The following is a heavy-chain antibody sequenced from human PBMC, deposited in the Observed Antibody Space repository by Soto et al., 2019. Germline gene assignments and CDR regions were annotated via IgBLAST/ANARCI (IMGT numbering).Heavy chain of an antibody. V-gene: IGHV3-33*01. CDR3: ARHPFRDYGDYQKVPFDY. CDR2: IWYDGSNK. D-gene: IGHD4-17*01. CDR1: GFTFSSYG. J-gene: IGHJ4*02. Sequence: GGSLRLSCAASGFTFSSYGMHWVRQAPGKGLEWVAVIWYDGSNKYYADSVKGRFTISRDNSKNTLYLQMISLRAEDTAVYYCARHPFRDYGDYQKVPFDYWGQGTLVTVSS.